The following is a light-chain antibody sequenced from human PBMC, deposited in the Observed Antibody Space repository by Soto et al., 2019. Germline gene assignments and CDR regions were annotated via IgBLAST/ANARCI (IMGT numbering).Light chain of an antibody. J-gene: IGLJ3*02. CDR2: EVS. CDR1: SSDVGGYNY. Sequence: QLVLTQPASVSGSPGQSITISCTGTSSDVGGYNYVSWYQKHPGKAPKLMIYEVSNRPSGVSNRFSGSKSGNTASLTISGLQAEDEADYYCSSYTSSSPLVFGGGTKLTVL. V-gene: IGLV2-14*01. CDR3: SSYTSSSPLV.